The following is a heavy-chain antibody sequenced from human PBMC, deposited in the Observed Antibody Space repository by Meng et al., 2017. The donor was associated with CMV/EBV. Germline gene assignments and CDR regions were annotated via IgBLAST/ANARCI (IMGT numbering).Heavy chain of an antibody. CDR1: GYTLTELS. Sequence: ASVKVSCKVSGYTLTELSMHWVRQAPGKGLEWMGGFDPEDGETIYAQKFQGRVTMTEDTSTDTAYMELSSLRSEDTAVYYCATDFYCSSTSCSTGYYYYGMDVWGQGTPVTVSS. CDR2: FDPEDGET. D-gene: IGHD2-2*01. J-gene: IGHJ6*02. V-gene: IGHV1-24*01. CDR3: ATDFYCSSTSCSTGYYYYGMDV.